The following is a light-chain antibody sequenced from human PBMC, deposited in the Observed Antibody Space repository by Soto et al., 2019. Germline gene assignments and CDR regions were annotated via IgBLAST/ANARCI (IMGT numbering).Light chain of an antibody. V-gene: IGLV2-14*03. J-gene: IGLJ1*01. CDR2: DVS. Sequence: QSVLTQPASVSGSPGQSITISCTGTSSDVGGYNYVSWYQQHPGKAPKLMIYDVSSRPSGVSNRFSGYKSGNTASLTISGLQAEDEDDYYCSSYTSSSTPRVFGTGTKLTV. CDR3: SSYTSSSTPRV. CDR1: SSDVGGYNY.